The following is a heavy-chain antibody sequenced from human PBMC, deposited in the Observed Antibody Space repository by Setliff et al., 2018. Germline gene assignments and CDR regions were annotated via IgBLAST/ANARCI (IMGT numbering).Heavy chain of an antibody. CDR2: IYYSGTT. D-gene: IGHD1-26*01. J-gene: IGHJ6*03. V-gene: IGHV4-59*01. CDR3: ARVAGAKVNYMDV. CDR1: GSISSYD. Sequence: LSLTCAVSGSISSYDWSWIRQSPGKGLEWIGNIYYSGTTNYNPSLKSRVTISVDTSKNQFSLKVSSVTAADTAVYYCARVAGAKVNYMDVWGKGTTVTVSS.